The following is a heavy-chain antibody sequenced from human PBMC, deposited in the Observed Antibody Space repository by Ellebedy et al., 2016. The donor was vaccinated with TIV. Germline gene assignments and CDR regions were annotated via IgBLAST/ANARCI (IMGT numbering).Heavy chain of an antibody. Sequence: GGSLRLSCAASGFTFSSYSMNWVRQAPGKGLEWVSSISSSSSYIYYADSVKGRFTISRDNAKNSLYLQMNSLRAEDTAVYYCARDSSSSVHYYYGMDVWGQGTTVTVSS. CDR3: ARDSSSSVHYYYGMDV. D-gene: IGHD6-6*01. V-gene: IGHV3-21*01. CDR2: ISSSSSYI. J-gene: IGHJ6*02. CDR1: GFTFSSYS.